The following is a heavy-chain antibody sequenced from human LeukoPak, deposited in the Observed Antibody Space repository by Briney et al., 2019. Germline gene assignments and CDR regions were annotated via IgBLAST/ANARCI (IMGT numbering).Heavy chain of an antibody. D-gene: IGHD6-19*01. CDR1: GYTLTELS. CDR3: ATLWYSSGWYTN. Sequence: ASVKVPCKVSGYTLTELSMHWVRQAPGKGLEWMGGFDPEDGETIYAQKFQGRVTMTEDTSTDTAYMELSSLRSEDTAVYYCATLWYSSGWYTNWGQGTLVTVSS. V-gene: IGHV1-24*01. CDR2: FDPEDGET. J-gene: IGHJ4*02.